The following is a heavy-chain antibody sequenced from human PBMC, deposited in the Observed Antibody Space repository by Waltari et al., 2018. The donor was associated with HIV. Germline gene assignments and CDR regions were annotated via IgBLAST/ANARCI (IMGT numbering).Heavy chain of an antibody. D-gene: IGHD3-22*01. CDR1: GGSIRSSNC. Sequence: QVELQESGPGLVKPSGTLSLTCAVSGGSIRSSNCWSWVRQPPGKGRGWIGEIYQSGSTNYNPSLKSRVTISVDNSKNQFSLKLSSVTAADTAVYYCARENHYYDSSGPVALDYGMDVWGQGTTVTVSS. V-gene: IGHV4-4*02. J-gene: IGHJ6*02. CDR3: ARENHYYDSSGPVALDYGMDV. CDR2: IYQSGST.